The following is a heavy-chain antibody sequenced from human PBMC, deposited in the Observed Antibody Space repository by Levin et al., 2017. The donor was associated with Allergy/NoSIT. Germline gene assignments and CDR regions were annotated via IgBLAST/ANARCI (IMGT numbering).Heavy chain of an antibody. D-gene: IGHD3-16*02. CDR1: GFTFSSYA. CDR2: ISGSGGST. Sequence: SCAASGFTFSSYAMSWVRQAPGKGLEWVSAISGSGGSTYYADSVKGRFTISRDNSKNTLYLQMNSLRAEDTAVYYCAKLRADGNYDYIWGSYRYFDYWGQGTLVTVSS. CDR3: AKLRADGNYDYIWGSYRYFDY. V-gene: IGHV3-23*01. J-gene: IGHJ4*02.